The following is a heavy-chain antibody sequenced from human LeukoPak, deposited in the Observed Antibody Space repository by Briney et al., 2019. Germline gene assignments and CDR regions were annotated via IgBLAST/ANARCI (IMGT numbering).Heavy chain of an antibody. CDR3: ARDPDIAVGQ. CDR2: IYSGGNT. J-gene: IGHJ4*02. CDR1: GFTVSRNY. V-gene: IGHV3-66*02. D-gene: IGHD6-19*01. Sequence: GGSLRLSCAASGFTVSRNYMSWVRQAPGKGLEWVSVIYSGGNTYYTDSVKGRFTISRDNSKNTVYLQMNSLRAEDTAVYYCARDPDIAVGQRGQGTLVTVSS.